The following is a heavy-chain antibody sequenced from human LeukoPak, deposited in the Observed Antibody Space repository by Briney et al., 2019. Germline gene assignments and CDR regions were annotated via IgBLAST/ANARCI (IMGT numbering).Heavy chain of an antibody. Sequence: PWESLKISFKGSGYSFTSYWIGWLRQMPGKDLEWMGIIYPGDSDTRYSPSFQGQVTISAEQSISTAYLQWSRLDASETAMYYCARYDSSGPLDYWGQGTLVTVSS. CDR1: GYSFTSYW. J-gene: IGHJ4*02. V-gene: IGHV5-51*01. CDR3: ARYDSSGPLDY. CDR2: IYPGDSDT. D-gene: IGHD3-22*01.